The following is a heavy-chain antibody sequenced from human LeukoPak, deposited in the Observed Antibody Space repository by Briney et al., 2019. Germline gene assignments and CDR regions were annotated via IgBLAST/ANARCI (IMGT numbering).Heavy chain of an antibody. D-gene: IGHD4-11*01. CDR1: GGSISSTNW. Sequence: SETLSLTCAVSGGSISSTNWWCCVRQPPGKGLEWIGENFQSGRTNYNPSLKNRVTISVDKSRNQFSLKLTSVTAADTAVYYCARVPAFYYGNYWTSSNYFDYWGQGTLVTVSS. CDR2: NFQSGRT. V-gene: IGHV4-4*02. CDR3: ARVPAFYYGNYWTSSNYFDY. J-gene: IGHJ4*02.